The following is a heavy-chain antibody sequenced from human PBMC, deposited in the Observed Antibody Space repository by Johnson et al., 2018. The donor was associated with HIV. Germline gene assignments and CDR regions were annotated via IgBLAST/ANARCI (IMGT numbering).Heavy chain of an antibody. D-gene: IGHD3-22*01. CDR1: GFTVSSNY. V-gene: IGHV3-30-3*01. CDR3: VRRFYDSSAFDI. CDR2: ISYDGSNK. Sequence: QVQLVESGGGVVQPGGSLRLSCAASGFTVSSNYMSWVRQAPGKGLEWVAVISYDGSNKYFTDSVRGRFTISRDNSKNTLFLQMNSLRAEDTAVYYCVRRFYDSSAFDIWGQGTLVTVSS. J-gene: IGHJ3*02.